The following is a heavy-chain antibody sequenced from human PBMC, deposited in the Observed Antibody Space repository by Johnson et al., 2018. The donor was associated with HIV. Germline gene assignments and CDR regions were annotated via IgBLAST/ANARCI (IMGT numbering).Heavy chain of an antibody. CDR1: GFTFDDYG. CDR3: ARDASLRFLEWFDAFDI. V-gene: IGHV3-20*04. D-gene: IGHD3-3*01. CDR2: INWNGGST. Sequence: VQLVESGGGVVRPGGSLRLSCAASGFTFDDYGMSWVRQAPGKGLEWVSGINWNGGSTGYADSVKGRFTISRDNAKNSLYLQMNSLRAEDTAVYYCARDASLRFLEWFDAFDIWGQGTMVTVSS. J-gene: IGHJ3*02.